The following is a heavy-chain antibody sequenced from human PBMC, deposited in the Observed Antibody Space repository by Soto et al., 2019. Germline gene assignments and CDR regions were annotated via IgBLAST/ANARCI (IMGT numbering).Heavy chain of an antibody. D-gene: IGHD3-3*01. V-gene: IGHV3-30*18. Sequence: QVQLVESGGGVVQPGRSLRLSCAASGFTFSNYAIHWVRQAPGKGLEWVAVISYDGSNKFYADSVEGRFTISRDNSKNSLYLQMNSLGAEDTAVYYCAKDKNDFWSGQRFFDYWGQGTLVTGSS. CDR2: ISYDGSNK. J-gene: IGHJ4*02. CDR1: GFTFSNYA. CDR3: AKDKNDFWSGQRFFDY.